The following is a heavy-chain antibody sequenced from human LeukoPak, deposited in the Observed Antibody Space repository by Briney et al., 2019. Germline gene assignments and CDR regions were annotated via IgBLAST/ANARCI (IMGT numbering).Heavy chain of an antibody. CDR2: INPSGGST. Sequence: GASVKVSCKASGYTFTSYYMHWVRQAPGQGLEWMGIINPSGGSTSYAQKFQGRVTMTRDMSTSTVYMELGSLRSEDTAVYYCATERRGYCSSTSCSNFDYWGQGTLVTVSS. D-gene: IGHD2-2*01. CDR3: ATERRGYCSSTSCSNFDY. V-gene: IGHV1-46*03. J-gene: IGHJ4*02. CDR1: GYTFTSYY.